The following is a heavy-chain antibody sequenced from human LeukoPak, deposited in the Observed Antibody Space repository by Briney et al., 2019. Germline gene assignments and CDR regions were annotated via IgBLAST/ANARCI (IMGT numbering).Heavy chain of an antibody. CDR2: IYHSGST. CDR1: GVSISSSNW. J-gene: IGHJ4*02. V-gene: IGHV4-4*02. CDR3: ARSVVAATPYFDY. Sequence: SETLSLTCAVSGVSISSSNWWSWVRQPPGKGLEWIGEIYHSGSTNYNPSLKSRVTISVDKSKNQFSLKLSSVTAADTAVYYCARSVVAATPYFDYWGQGTLVTVSS. D-gene: IGHD2-15*01.